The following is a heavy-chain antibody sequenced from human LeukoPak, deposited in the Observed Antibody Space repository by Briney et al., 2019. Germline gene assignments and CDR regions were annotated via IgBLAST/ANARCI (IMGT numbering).Heavy chain of an antibody. J-gene: IGHJ4*02. V-gene: IGHV3-23*01. CDR3: AKDFVSGVSDYDFWSY. CDR2: ISGSHNST. CDR1: GFTFSSYG. D-gene: IGHD3-3*01. Sequence: GGSLRLSCAASGFTFSSYGMHWVRQAPGKGLEWVSSISGSHNSTYYAESLKGRFTISRDNSKNMLYLQMNSLRAEDTAVYYCAKDFVSGVSDYDFWSYWGQGTLVTVSS.